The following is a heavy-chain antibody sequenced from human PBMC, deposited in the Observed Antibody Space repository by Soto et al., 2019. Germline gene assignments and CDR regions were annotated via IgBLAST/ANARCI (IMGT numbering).Heavy chain of an antibody. CDR3: ARDSGYSSSWSSYDP. Sequence: ASVKVSCKASGYTFTSYAMHWVRQAPGQRLEWMGWINAGNGNTKYSQKFQGRVTITRDTSASKAYMELSSLRSEDTAVYYCARDSGYSSSWSSYDPWGQGTLVTVSS. J-gene: IGHJ5*02. V-gene: IGHV1-3*01. D-gene: IGHD6-13*01. CDR1: GYTFTSYA. CDR2: INAGNGNT.